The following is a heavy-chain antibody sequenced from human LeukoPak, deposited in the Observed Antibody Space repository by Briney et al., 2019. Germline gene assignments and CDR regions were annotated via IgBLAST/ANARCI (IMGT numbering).Heavy chain of an antibody. Sequence: GGSLRLSCAASGFTFSSYGSSWVRQAPGKGLEWVSAISGSGAYTYYADSVKGRFTVSRDNSNSTLYLQMNSLRAEDTALYYCAKEIRGLVPKFGVDYWGQGTLVTVSS. D-gene: IGHD3-10*01. CDR3: AKEIRGLVPKFGVDY. CDR1: GFTFSSYG. J-gene: IGHJ4*02. V-gene: IGHV3-23*01. CDR2: ISGSGAYT.